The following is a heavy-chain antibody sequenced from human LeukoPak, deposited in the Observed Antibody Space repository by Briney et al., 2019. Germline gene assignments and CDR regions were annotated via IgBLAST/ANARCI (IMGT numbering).Heavy chain of an antibody. CDR3: TKGRGI. CDR1: GGSISSGSYD. J-gene: IGHJ4*02. D-gene: IGHD3-10*01. CDR2: LYTSGRM. V-gene: IGHV4-61*09. Sequence: SETLSLTCTVSGGSISSGSYDWYWIRQPAGKGLEWIGHLYTSGRMSYNPSLKSRVTISVDTSKNQFSLKLTSVTAADTAVYYCTKGRGIWGEGTLVTVSS.